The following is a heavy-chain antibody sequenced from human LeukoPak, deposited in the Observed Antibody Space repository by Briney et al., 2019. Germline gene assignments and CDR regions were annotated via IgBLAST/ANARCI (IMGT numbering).Heavy chain of an antibody. Sequence: GGSLRLSCAASGFTFSSYAMSWVRQAPRKGLEWVSVISASDGEIFYADSVKGRFTISRDNSENTMYLQMNSLRDEDTAVYYCARGQWLIDYWGQGTLVTVSS. CDR3: ARGQWLIDY. D-gene: IGHD6-19*01. J-gene: IGHJ4*02. CDR2: ISASDGEI. V-gene: IGHV3-23*01. CDR1: GFTFSSYA.